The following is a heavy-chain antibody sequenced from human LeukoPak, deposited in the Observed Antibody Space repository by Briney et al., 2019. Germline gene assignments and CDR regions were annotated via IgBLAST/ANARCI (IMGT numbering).Heavy chain of an antibody. CDR2: IYYSGST. D-gene: IGHD6-13*01. Sequence: SQTLSLTCTVSGGSISSGGYYWSWIRQHPGKGLEWIGYIYYSGSTYYNPSLKSRVTISVDTSKNQFSPRLSSVTAADTAVYYCARDYPGIAAAGRRGNWFDPWGQGTLVTVSS. CDR3: ARDYPGIAAAGRRGNWFDP. V-gene: IGHV4-31*03. J-gene: IGHJ5*02. CDR1: GGSISSGGYY.